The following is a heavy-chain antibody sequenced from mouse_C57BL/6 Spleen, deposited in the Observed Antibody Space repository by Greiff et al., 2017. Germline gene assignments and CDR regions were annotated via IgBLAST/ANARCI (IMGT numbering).Heavy chain of an antibody. CDR1: GYTFTSYW. CDR2: IHPSDSDT. D-gene: IGHD1-1*01. Sequence: QVHVKQSGAELVKPGASVKVSCKASGYTFTSYWMHWVKQRPGQGLEWIGRIHPSDSDTNYNQKFKGKATLTVDKSTSTAYMQLSSLTSDDAAVYYCAIGVRSKAWFAYWGQGTLVTVSA. CDR3: AIGVRSKAWFAY. J-gene: IGHJ3*01. V-gene: IGHV1-74*01.